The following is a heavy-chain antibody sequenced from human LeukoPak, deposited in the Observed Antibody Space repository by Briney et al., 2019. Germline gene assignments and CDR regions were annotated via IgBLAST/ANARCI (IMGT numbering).Heavy chain of an antibody. Sequence: ASVKVSCKASGYTFTSYGISWVRQAPGQGLEWMGWISAYNGNTNYAQKLQGRVTMTTDTSTSTAYMELRSLRSDDTAVYYCARDTTSEYGDHGYLYWDYWGQGTLVTVSS. CDR2: ISAYNGNT. J-gene: IGHJ4*02. CDR3: ARDTTSEYGDHGYLYWDY. CDR1: GYTFTSYG. D-gene: IGHD4-17*01. V-gene: IGHV1-18*01.